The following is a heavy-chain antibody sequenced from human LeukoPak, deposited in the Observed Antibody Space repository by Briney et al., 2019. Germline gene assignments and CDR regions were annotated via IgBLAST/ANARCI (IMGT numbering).Heavy chain of an antibody. J-gene: IGHJ5*02. Sequence: SVKVSCKASGGTFSTYAISWVRQAPGQGLEWMGRIIPILDIANYAQKFQGRVTITADKSTSTAYMELSRLRSEDTAVYYCVREVGYGDYVSTNNWFDPWGQGTLVIVSS. CDR2: IIPILDIA. V-gene: IGHV1-69*04. CDR1: GGTFSTYA. CDR3: VREVGYGDYVSTNNWFDP. D-gene: IGHD4-17*01.